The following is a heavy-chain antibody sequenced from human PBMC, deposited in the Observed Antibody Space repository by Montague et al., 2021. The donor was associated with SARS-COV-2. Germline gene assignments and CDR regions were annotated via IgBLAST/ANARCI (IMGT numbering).Heavy chain of an antibody. D-gene: IGHD3-22*01. CDR3: ARGPRITMIVVVITDIWFDP. Sequence: SETLSLTCAVYGGSVSDYYWSWIRQPPGKGLEWIGEINHSGSTNYNPSXXSRITTSVDTSKNQFSLKLTSVTAADTAVSYCARGPRITMIVVVITDIWFDPWGQGTLVTVSS. J-gene: IGHJ5*02. V-gene: IGHV4-34*01. CDR1: GGSVSDYY. CDR2: INHSGST.